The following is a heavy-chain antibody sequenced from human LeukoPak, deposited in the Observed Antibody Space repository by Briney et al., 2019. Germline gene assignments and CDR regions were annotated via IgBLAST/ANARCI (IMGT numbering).Heavy chain of an antibody. CDR1: GYTFTDYY. V-gene: IGHV1-2*02. D-gene: IGHD3-22*01. Sequence: ASVKVSCKASGYTFTDYYVHWVRQAPGQGLEWMGLINPNSGDTKYAQKFQGRVTMTRDTSISTTYMELRSLRSDDTAVFYCARGTQPAGSYYYDSTPPYWGQGTLVTVSS. J-gene: IGHJ4*02. CDR2: INPNSGDT. CDR3: ARGTQPAGSYYYDSTPPY.